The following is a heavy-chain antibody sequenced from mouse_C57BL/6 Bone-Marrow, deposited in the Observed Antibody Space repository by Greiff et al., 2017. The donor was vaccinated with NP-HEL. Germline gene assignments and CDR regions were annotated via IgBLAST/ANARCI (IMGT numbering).Heavy chain of an antibody. V-gene: IGHV7-3*01. Sequence: EVKLMESGGGLVQPGGSLSLSCAASGFTFTDYYMSWVRQPPGKALEWLGFIRNKANGYTTEYSASVKGRFTISRDNSQSILYLQRNALRAEDSATYYCARYKLGRRYFDYWGQGTTLTVSS. CDR3: ARYKLGRRYFDY. J-gene: IGHJ2*01. D-gene: IGHD4-1*01. CDR1: GFTFTDYY. CDR2: IRNKANGYTT.